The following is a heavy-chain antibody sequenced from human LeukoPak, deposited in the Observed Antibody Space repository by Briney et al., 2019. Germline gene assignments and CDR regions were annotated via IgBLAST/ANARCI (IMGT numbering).Heavy chain of an antibody. V-gene: IGHV3-30*18. CDR1: GFTFSSYG. D-gene: IGHD5-18*01. CDR2: ISNDGSKK. CDR3: AKDRYSYAFEYSDS. Sequence: GGSLRLSCAASGFTFSSYGMHWVRQAPGKGLDWVAVISNDGSKKCYADSVKGRFTISRDNSKNTLSLQVSSLRTEDTAVYYCAKDRYSYAFEYSDSWGQGTLVTVSS. J-gene: IGHJ4*02.